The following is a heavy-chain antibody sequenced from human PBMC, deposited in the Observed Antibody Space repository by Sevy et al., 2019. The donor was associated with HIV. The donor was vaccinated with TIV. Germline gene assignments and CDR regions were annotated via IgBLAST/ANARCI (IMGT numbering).Heavy chain of an antibody. CDR2: ISSSGST. Sequence: SETLSLTCSVSGDSITRSAYYWAWIRQPPGKGLEWIGSISSSGSTYPNASLKGRLTMAVDTSKSQFSLTLESVTAADTAVYYCARRSAGQWLAVYHFDSWGQGTLVTVSS. CDR3: ARRSAGQWLAVYHFDS. J-gene: IGHJ4*02. CDR1: GDSITRSAYY. D-gene: IGHD6-19*01. V-gene: IGHV4-39*01.